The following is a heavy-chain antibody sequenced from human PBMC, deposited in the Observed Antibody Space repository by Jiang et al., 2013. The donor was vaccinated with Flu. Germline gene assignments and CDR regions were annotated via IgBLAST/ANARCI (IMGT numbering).Heavy chain of an antibody. Sequence: VQLLESGGGVVQPGGSLRLSCAASGFTFSSYGMHWVRQAPGKGLEWVAFIRYDGSNKYYADSVKGRFTISRDNSKNTLYLQMNSLRAEDTAVYYCAKDRGSGLYYYYGMDVWGQGTTVTVSS. CDR2: IRYDGSNK. CDR1: GFTFSSYG. V-gene: IGHV3-30*02. J-gene: IGHJ6*02. D-gene: IGHD5-24*01. CDR3: AKDRGSGLYYYYGMDV.